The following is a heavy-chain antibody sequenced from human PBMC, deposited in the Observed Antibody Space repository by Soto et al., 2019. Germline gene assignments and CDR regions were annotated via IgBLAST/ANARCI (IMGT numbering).Heavy chain of an antibody. J-gene: IGHJ6*02. CDR2: IYYSGST. CDR3: ARGNYYDSSCYYVKKVNYYNGMDV. Sequence: SETLSLTCTVSGGSISSYYWSWIRQPPGKGLEWIGYIYYSGSTNYNPSLKSRVTISVDTSKNQFSLKLSSVTAADTAVYYCARGNYYDSSCYYVKKVNYYNGMDVWGQGTTVTVS. CDR1: GGSISSYY. D-gene: IGHD3-22*01. V-gene: IGHV4-59*01.